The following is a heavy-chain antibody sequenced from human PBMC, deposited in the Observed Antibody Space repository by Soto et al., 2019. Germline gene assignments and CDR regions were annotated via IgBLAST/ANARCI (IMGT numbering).Heavy chain of an antibody. V-gene: IGHV1-69*06. J-gene: IGHJ4*02. CDR3: ARVRVIRGVIPSHFGL. Sequence: QAHLAQSGAEVKKPGSSVTVSCKASGGTFNSYGISWVRQAPVQGLDWMGVIIPLYGTVNYAQKFQGRVSITADKSTSTAYMDLNSLRSDDTAVYYCARVRVIRGVIPSHFGLWGQGTQVTVAS. CDR1: GGTFNSYG. D-gene: IGHD3-10*01. CDR2: IIPLYGTV.